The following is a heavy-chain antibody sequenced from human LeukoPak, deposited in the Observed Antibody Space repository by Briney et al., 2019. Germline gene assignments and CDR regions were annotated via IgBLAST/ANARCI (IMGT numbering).Heavy chain of an antibody. V-gene: IGHV1-2*02. Sequence: ASVKVSCTASGYTFTGYYMHWVRQAPGQGLEWMGWINPNSGGTNYAQKFQGRVTMTRDTSISTAYMELSRLRSDDTAVYYCARAICGDPLPYFDYWGQGTLVTVSS. D-gene: IGHD4-17*01. J-gene: IGHJ4*02. CDR2: INPNSGGT. CDR1: GYTFTGYY. CDR3: ARAICGDPLPYFDY.